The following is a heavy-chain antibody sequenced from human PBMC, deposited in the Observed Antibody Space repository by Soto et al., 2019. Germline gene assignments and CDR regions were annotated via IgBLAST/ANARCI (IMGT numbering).Heavy chain of an antibody. CDR2: IYTGGST. CDR1: AGSISGYY. CDR3: ARGRGNYYFYGMDA. J-gene: IGHJ6*02. D-gene: IGHD3-10*01. Sequence: PSETLSLTCTVSAGSISGYYWSWIRQPAGKGLEWIGHIYTGGSTNYIPALKSRVTMSVDTSKNQFSLKLSSVTAADTAVYYCARGRGNYYFYGMDAWGQGTRVTVSS. V-gene: IGHV4-4*07.